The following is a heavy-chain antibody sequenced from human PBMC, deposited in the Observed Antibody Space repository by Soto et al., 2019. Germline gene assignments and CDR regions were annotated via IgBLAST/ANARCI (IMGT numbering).Heavy chain of an antibody. V-gene: IGHV2-26*01. CDR3: ARLRYYYDSSGYEHDY. D-gene: IGHD3-22*01. CDR2: IFSNDEK. Sequence: QVTLKESGPVLVNPTETLTLTCTVSGFSLSNARMGVSWIRQPPGKALEWLAHIFSNDEKSYSTSLKSRLTISKDTSKSQVVLTMTNMDPVDTATYYCARLRYYYDSSGYEHDYWGQGTLVTVSS. J-gene: IGHJ4*02. CDR1: GFSLSNARMG.